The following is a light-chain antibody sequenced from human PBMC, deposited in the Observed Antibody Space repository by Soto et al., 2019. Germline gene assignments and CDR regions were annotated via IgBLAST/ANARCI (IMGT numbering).Light chain of an antibody. CDR3: QQHNNSPWT. CDR2: DSS. J-gene: IGKJ1*01. V-gene: IGKV3D-20*02. Sequence: EIVLTQSPATLSLSPGERATLSCRASQSLSSNFLSCYQQQPRQPPRLLIYDSSTRATGFPDRFSGSGSGTDFTLTISRLEPEDFAVYYCQQHNNSPWTFGQGTKVDIK. CDR1: QSLSSNF.